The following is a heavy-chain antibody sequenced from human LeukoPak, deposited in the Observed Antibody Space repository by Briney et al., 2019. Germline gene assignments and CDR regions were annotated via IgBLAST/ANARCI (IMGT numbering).Heavy chain of an antibody. Sequence: PSETLSLTCTVSGGSISSSSYYWGWIRQPPGKGLEWIGSIYYSGSTNYNPSLKSRVTISVDTSKNQFSLKLSSVTAADTAVYYCARGLYSPASKWLRRGGYYFDYWGQGTLVTVSS. V-gene: IGHV4-39*07. CDR3: ARGLYSPASKWLRRGGYYFDY. CDR1: GGSISSSSYY. CDR2: IYYSGST. D-gene: IGHD5-12*01. J-gene: IGHJ4*02.